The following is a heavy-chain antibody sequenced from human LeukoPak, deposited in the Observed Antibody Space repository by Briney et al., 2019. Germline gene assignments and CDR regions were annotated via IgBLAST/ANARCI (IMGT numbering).Heavy chain of an antibody. CDR2: ISAYTGST. V-gene: IGHV1-18*01. J-gene: IGHJ4*02. CDR3: ARGGYSYGYMGYSDY. CDR1: GYTFNYYS. D-gene: IGHD5-18*01. Sequence: ASVKVSCKASGYTFNYYSISWVRHAPGQGLGWMGWISAYTGSTNYAQRLQGRVTMTTDTSTSTAYMELRSLRSDDTAVYYCARGGYSYGYMGYSDYWGQGTLVTVSS.